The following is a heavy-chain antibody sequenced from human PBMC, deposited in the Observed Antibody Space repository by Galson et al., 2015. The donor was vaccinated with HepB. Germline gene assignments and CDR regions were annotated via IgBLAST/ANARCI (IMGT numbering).Heavy chain of an antibody. V-gene: IGHV3-9*01. CDR3: AKGIGLGIIGFDY. J-gene: IGHJ4*02. Sequence: SLRLSCAASGFTFDDYAMHWVRQAPGKGLERVSGISWNSGSIGYADSVKGRFTISRDNAKNSLYLQMNSLRAEDTALYYCAKGIGLGIIGFDYWGQGTLVTVSS. D-gene: IGHD3/OR15-3a*01. CDR1: GFTFDDYA. CDR2: ISWNSGSI.